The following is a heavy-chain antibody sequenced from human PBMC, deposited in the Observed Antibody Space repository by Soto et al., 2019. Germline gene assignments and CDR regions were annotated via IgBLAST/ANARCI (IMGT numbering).Heavy chain of an antibody. CDR1: GFTFSDHY. J-gene: IGHJ4*02. Sequence: GGSLRLSFAASGFTFSDHYMDWVRQAPGKGLEWFARCRNKVNSYTTEYAASVKGRLTISRDDSKNSLYLQMNSLKTEETAVYYCDRTVRDSSGHFKCDYWGQGNMV. V-gene: IGHV3-72*01. CDR3: DRTVRDSSGHFKCDY. CDR2: CRNKVNSYTT. D-gene: IGHD3-22*01.